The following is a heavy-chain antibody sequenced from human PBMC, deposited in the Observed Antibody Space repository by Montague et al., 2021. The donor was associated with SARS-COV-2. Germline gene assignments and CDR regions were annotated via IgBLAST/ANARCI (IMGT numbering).Heavy chain of an antibody. V-gene: IGHV4-39*02. Sequence: SETLSLTCTVSGGSISSSNYYWDWIRQPPGKGLEWIGSIYDSGSTYYNPSLKSRVTISVDTSKNHFSLKLSSVTAADTAVYYCARRWRKRLPVATTIGGCDNWGQGTMVTVSS. CDR3: ARRWRKRLPVATTIGGCDN. J-gene: IGHJ3*02. CDR1: GGSISSSNYY. CDR2: IYDSGST. D-gene: IGHD1-26*01.